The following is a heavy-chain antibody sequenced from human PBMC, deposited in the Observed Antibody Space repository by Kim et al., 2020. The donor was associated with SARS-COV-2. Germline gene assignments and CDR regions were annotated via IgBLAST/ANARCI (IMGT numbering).Heavy chain of an antibody. V-gene: IGHV1-69*13. J-gene: IGHJ1*01. CDR1: GGTFSSYA. D-gene: IGHD6-19*01. CDR3: ARNEEREGSGWNFQH. Sequence: SVKVSCKASGGTFSSYAISWVRQAPGQGLEWMGGIIPIFGTANYAQKFQGRVTITADESTSTAYMELSSLRSEDTAVYYCARNEEREGSGWNFQHWGQGTLVTVSS. CDR2: IIPIFGTA.